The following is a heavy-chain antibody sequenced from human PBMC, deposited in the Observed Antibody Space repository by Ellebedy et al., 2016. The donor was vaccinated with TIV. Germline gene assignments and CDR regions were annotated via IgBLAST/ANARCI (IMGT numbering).Heavy chain of an antibody. D-gene: IGHD3-16*01. CDR3: ARDEGGTGRAFDI. CDR2: IYSSGST. Sequence: MPSETLSLTCAVYGGSFSGYYWSWIRQPPGKGLEWIGRIYSSGSTNYNASLKSRVSMSVDTSKNQFSLRLTSVTAADTAMYYCARDEGGTGRAFDIWGQGTTVTVSS. V-gene: IGHV4-59*10. J-gene: IGHJ3*02. CDR1: GGSFSGYY.